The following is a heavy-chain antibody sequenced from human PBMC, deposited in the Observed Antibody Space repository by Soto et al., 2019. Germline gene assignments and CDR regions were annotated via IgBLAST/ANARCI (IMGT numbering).Heavy chain of an antibody. CDR2: INHSGST. Sequence: QVQLQQWGAGLLKPSETLSLTCAVYGGSFSGYYWSWIRQPPGKGLEWIGEINHSGSTNYNPSLKLRVSIPVDTSKNQFSLQLGSVTDAEMAVYYCARPGLGDLSFRGYYFDFWGQGTLVTVSS. V-gene: IGHV4-34*01. D-gene: IGHD3-16*02. J-gene: IGHJ4*02. CDR3: ARPGLGDLSFRGYYFDF. CDR1: GGSFSGYY.